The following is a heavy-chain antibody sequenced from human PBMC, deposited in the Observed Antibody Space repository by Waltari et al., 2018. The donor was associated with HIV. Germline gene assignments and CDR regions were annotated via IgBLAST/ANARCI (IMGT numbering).Heavy chain of an antibody. CDR1: GSSLRSSNW. Sequence: QVQLQESGPGLVKPSGTLSLTCAVSGSSLRSSNWWRWVRQPPGKGLEWIGEIYHSGSTNYNPSLKSRVTISVDKSKNQFSLKLSSVTAADTAVYYCARGRERPHYYYYGMDVWGQGTTVTVSS. CDR3: ARGRERPHYYYYGMDV. CDR2: IYHSGST. V-gene: IGHV4-4*02. J-gene: IGHJ6*02.